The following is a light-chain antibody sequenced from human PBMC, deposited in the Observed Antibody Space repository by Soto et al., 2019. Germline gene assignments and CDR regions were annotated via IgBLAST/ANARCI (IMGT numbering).Light chain of an antibody. CDR2: AAS. CDR1: QNIINF. J-gene: IGKJ4*01. CDR3: QHSYSTPPT. Sequence: DIQIERSPSSLSSSLVDRVTIPCRVSQNIINFLNWQQQRPGKAPKLLICAASSLHSGVPSRFSGSGSGTDFTLTISRLQPQDFATYYCQHSYSTPPTFGGGTKVDI. V-gene: IGKV1-39*01.